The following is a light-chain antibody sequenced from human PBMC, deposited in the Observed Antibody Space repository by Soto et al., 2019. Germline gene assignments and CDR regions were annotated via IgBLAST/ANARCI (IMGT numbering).Light chain of an antibody. CDR1: SSDVGGYNY. CDR2: EVS. J-gene: IGLJ2*01. Sequence: QSVLTQPPSASGSPGQSVTISCTGTSSDVGGYNYVSWYQQHPGKAPKVMIYEVSKRPSGVPDRFSGFKSGNTASLTVSGLQAEDEADYYCSSYAGSNNVIFGGGTQLTVL. CDR3: SSYAGSNNVI. V-gene: IGLV2-8*01.